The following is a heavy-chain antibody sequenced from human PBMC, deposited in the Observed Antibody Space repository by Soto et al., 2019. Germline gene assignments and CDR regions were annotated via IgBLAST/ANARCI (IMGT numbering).Heavy chain of an antibody. D-gene: IGHD2-2*01. V-gene: IGHV4-30-4*01. J-gene: IGHJ6*02. CDR1: GGSISSGDYY. CDR2: IYYSGST. Sequence: PSETLSLTCTVSGGSISSGDYYWSWIRQPPGKGLEWIGYIYYSGSTYYNPSLKSRVTISVDTSKNQFSLKLSSVTAADTAVYYCDRYCSSTSCSRYYYYGMDVWGQGTTVTVSS. CDR3: DRYCSSTSCSRYYYYGMDV.